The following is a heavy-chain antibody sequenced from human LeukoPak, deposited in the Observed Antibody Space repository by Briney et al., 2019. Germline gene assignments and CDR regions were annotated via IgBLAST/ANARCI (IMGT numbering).Heavy chain of an antibody. CDR3: AKGRSRGYSYGFIFP. Sequence: GRSLRLSCAASGFTFDDCAMHWVRQAPGKGLEWVSGISWNSGSIGYADSVKGRFTISRDNAKNSLYLQMNSLRAEDTALYYCAKGRSRGYSYGFIFPWGQGTLVTVSS. D-gene: IGHD5-18*01. CDR1: GFTFDDCA. J-gene: IGHJ5*02. V-gene: IGHV3-9*01. CDR2: ISWNSGSI.